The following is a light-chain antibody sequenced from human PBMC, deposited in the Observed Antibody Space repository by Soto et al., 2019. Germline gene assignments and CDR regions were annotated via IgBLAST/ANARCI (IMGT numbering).Light chain of an antibody. J-gene: IGKJ1*01. V-gene: IGKV3-20*01. CDR2: GAS. CDR1: QSVSSSY. Sequence: EIVLTQSPGTLSLSPGERATLSCRASQSVSSSYLAWYQQKPGQAPRLLIYGASSRATGIPDRFSGSVSGTDFNLTISRLEPEDFAVYYCQQYGSSPGTFGQGTKVEIK. CDR3: QQYGSSPGT.